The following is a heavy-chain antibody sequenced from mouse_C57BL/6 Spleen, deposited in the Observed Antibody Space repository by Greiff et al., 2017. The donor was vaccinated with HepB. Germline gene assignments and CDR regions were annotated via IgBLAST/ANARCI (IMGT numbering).Heavy chain of an antibody. CDR1: GYAFTNYL. CDR3: ARAGDGYYDAMDY. V-gene: IGHV1-54*01. Sequence: QVQLQQSGAELVRPGTSVKVSCKASGYAFTNYLIEWVKQRPGQGLEWIGVINPGSGGTNYNEKFKGKATLTADKSSSTAYMQRSSLTSEDSAVYCCARAGDGYYDAMDYWGQGTSVTVSS. D-gene: IGHD2-3*01. CDR2: INPGSGGT. J-gene: IGHJ4*01.